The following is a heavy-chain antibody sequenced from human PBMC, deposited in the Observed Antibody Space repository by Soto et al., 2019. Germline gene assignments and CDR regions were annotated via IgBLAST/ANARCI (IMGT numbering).Heavy chain of an antibody. V-gene: IGHV3-33*01. CDR3: ARSSGLGIDF. CDR2: IWYDESKK. D-gene: IGHD6-19*01. Sequence: ESGGGVVQPGRSLRLSCAASGFTFNTHGMHWVRQAPGKGLEWVAVIWYDESKKYYEDSVTGRFTISRDNSRSALYLQMDSVRAEDTGVYYCARSSGLGIDFWGQGTLVTVSS. J-gene: IGHJ4*02. CDR1: GFTFNTHG.